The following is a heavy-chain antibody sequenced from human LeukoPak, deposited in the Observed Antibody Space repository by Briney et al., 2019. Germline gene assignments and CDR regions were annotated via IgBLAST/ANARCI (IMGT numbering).Heavy chain of an antibody. CDR3: ARDTIDN. D-gene: IGHD3-10*01. Sequence: TGGSLRLSCAASGFTFSSYSMNWVRQARGKGLEWGSTISSSNSYIYYADSVRGRFTISRYNAKNSLYLQMNSLRDEDTAVYYCARDTIDNGGQGTLVTVSS. CDR2: ISSSNSYI. CDR1: GFTFSSYS. J-gene: IGHJ4*02. V-gene: IGHV3-21*01.